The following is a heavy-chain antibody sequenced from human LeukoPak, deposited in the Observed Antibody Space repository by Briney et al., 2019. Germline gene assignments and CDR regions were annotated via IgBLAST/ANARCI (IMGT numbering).Heavy chain of an antibody. V-gene: IGHV3-30*18. CDR2: ISYDGSNK. D-gene: IGHD3-3*01. CDR1: GFTFSSYG. Sequence: PGGSLRLSCAASGFTFSSYGMHWVRQAPGKGLEWVAVISYDGSNKYYADSVKGRFTISRDNSKNTLYLQMNSLRAEDTAVYYCAKDPGGYYDFWSGYPDYWGQGTLVTVSS. CDR3: AKDPGGYYDFWSGYPDY. J-gene: IGHJ4*02.